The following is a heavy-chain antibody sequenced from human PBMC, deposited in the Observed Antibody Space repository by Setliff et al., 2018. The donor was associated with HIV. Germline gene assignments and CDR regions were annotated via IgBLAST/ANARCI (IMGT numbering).Heavy chain of an antibody. D-gene: IGHD3-3*01. V-gene: IGHV4-59*08. CDR2: IFYTGST. CDR3: GRQVPVPGVAVTPIDY. Sequence: SETLSLTCTVSGGSIGSYYWTWLRQFPGKGLEWIGFIFYTGSTTYNPSLSSRVTISVDTSKNQFTLKLSSVTAADTAVYYCGRQVPVPGVAVTPIDYWGQGTLVTV. CDR1: GGSIGSYY. J-gene: IGHJ4*02.